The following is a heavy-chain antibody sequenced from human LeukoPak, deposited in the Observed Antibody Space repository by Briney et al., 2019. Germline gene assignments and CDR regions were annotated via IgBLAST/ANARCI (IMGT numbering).Heavy chain of an antibody. J-gene: IGHJ4*02. D-gene: IGHD3-22*01. Sequence: PGESLRLSCAASGFTFSNYAMHWVRQAPGKGLEWVALTSYDGTDNYYADSVKGRFTISRDNSKNTLYLQMNSLRAEDTAVYYCATDGRHWYDSSGYYLPDYWGQGTLVTVSS. CDR3: ATDGRHWYDSSGYYLPDY. CDR2: TSYDGTDN. V-gene: IGHV3-30*01. CDR1: GFTFSNYA.